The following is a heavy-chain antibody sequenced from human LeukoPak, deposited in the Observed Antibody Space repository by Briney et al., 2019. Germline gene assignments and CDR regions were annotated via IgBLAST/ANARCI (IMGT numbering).Heavy chain of an antibody. V-gene: IGHV4-30-4*01. CDR3: AREMLAYCGGDCYSAPFDY. D-gene: IGHD2-21*02. J-gene: IGHJ4*02. CDR1: GGSISNGDYY. CDR2: IHYSGST. Sequence: SETLSLTCTVSGGSISNGDYYWSWIRQPPGKGLQWIGYIHYSGSTYYNPSLKSRVTISADTSKSQFSLKLNSVTAADTAVYFCAREMLAYCGGDCYSAPFDYWGQGTLVTVSS.